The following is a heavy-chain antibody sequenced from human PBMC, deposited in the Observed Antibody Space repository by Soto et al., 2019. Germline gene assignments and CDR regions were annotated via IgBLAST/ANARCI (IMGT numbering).Heavy chain of an antibody. CDR3: ARDRTPYCSGGSCYSGYYYGMDV. D-gene: IGHD2-15*01. CDR2: IWYDGSNK. Sequence: RWSLRLSCAASGFTCSSYGMHWFRQAPGKGLEWVAVIWYDGSNKYYADSVKGRFTISRDNSKNTLYLQMNSLRAEDTAVHYCARDRTPYCSGGSCYSGYYYGMDVWGQGTTVTVSS. CDR1: GFTCSSYG. J-gene: IGHJ6*02. V-gene: IGHV3-33*01.